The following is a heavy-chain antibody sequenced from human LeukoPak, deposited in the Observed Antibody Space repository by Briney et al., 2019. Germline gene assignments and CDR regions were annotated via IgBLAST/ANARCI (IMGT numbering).Heavy chain of an antibody. CDR3: AGKYYYHSSGYFYVDY. J-gene: IGHJ4*02. D-gene: IGHD3-22*01. CDR1: GYSISSGYY. Sequence: SETLSLTCAVSGYSISSGYYWGWIRQPLGKGLEWIGSIHHSGSTYYNPSLKSRVTILMDTSKNHFSLKLNSVTAADTAVYYCAGKYYYHSSGYFYVDYWGQGTLVTVSS. V-gene: IGHV4-38-2*01. CDR2: IHHSGST.